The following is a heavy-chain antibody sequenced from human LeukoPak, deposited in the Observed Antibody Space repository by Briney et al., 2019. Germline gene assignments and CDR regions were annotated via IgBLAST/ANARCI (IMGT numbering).Heavy chain of an antibody. CDR2: IYSGGST. D-gene: IGHD6-13*01. V-gene: IGHV3-53*01. CDR3: AREHAGYSSSWFPHSSGWYYDY. Sequence: PGRSLRLSCAASGFTVSSNYMSWVRQAPGKGLEWVSVIYSGGSTYYADSVKGRFTISRDNSKNTPYLQMNSLRAEDTAVYYCAREHAGYSSSWFPHSSGWYYDYWGQGTLVTVSS. J-gene: IGHJ4*02. CDR1: GFTVSSNY.